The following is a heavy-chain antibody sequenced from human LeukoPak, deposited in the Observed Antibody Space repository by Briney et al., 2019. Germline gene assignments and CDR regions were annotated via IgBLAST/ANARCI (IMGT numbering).Heavy chain of an antibody. CDR3: AREAD. J-gene: IGHJ4*02. CDR1: GFTFSSAT. V-gene: IGHV3-23*01. Sequence: GGSLRLSCATSGFTFSSATMMWVRQAPGKGLEFVSGVGPSGGTGTYADSVKGRFTISRDNSKNTLYLQMNSLRAEDTAVYYCAREADWGQGTLVTVSS. CDR2: VGPSGGTG.